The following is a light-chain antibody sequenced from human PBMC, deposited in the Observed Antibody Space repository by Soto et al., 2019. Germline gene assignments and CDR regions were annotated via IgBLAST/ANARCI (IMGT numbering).Light chain of an antibody. CDR3: QQYNKWPSYT. V-gene: IGKV3-15*01. CDR1: QSVSSN. Sequence: EIVMTQSPANLSVSPGERATLSCRASQSVSSNLAWYQQKPGQGPRLLIYGASTRATSIPARYSGSGSGTEFTLTLNSLQSEYAAVYYCQQYNKWPSYTFGQPTKLEI. CDR2: GAS. J-gene: IGKJ2*01.